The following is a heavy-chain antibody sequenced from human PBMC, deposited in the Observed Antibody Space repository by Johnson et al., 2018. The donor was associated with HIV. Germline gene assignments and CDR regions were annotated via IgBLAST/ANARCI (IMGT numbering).Heavy chain of an antibody. CDR3: AKEGGRITMIVVEPDAFDI. CDR2: IRYDGSNK. CDR1: GFTFSSYG. J-gene: IGHJ3*02. Sequence: QVLLVESGGGMVQPGGSLRLSCAASGFTFSSYGMHWVRQAPGKGLEWVAFIRYDGSNKYYADSVKGRFTISRDNSNNTLYLQMNSLRAEDTAVYYCAKEGGRITMIVVEPDAFDIWGQGTMVTVSS. V-gene: IGHV3-30*02. D-gene: IGHD3-22*01.